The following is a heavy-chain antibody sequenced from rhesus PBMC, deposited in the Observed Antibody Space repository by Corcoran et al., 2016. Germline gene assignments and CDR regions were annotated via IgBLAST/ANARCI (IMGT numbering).Heavy chain of an antibody. Sequence: QVQLQESGPGLVKPSETLSLTCPVSGGSITSNYYYWSWLRPAPGKGLEWIGYIFDSGNNSYNPSLKSRVTISRDTSKNQFSLKLSSVTAADTAVYYCARAPAWSDYYFDYWGQGVLVTVSS. CDR1: GGSITSNYYY. V-gene: IGHV4-122*01. J-gene: IGHJ4*01. CDR2: IFDSGNN. CDR3: ARAPAWSDYYFDY. D-gene: IGHD3-22*01.